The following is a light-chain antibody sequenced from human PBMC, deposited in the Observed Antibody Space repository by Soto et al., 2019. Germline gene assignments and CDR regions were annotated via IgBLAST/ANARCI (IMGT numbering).Light chain of an antibody. V-gene: IGLV2-14*03. CDR1: GSDVGGYNY. CDR2: DVS. CDR3: SSYTSRTTLV. Sequence: QSVLTQPASVSGSPGQSITISCTGTGSDVGGYNYVSWYQQHPGKVPKLIIYDVSNRPSGVSDRFSGSKSGNTASLTISGLQAEDEADYYCSSYTSRTTLVFGGGTKLTVL. J-gene: IGLJ2*01.